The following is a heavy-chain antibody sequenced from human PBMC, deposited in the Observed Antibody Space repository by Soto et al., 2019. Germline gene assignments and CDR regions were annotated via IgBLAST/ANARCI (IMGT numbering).Heavy chain of an antibody. J-gene: IGHJ4*02. CDR1: GGSITRGGYY. Sequence: SETLSLTCTVSGGSITRGGYYWSWIRQHPGKGLEWIGYIYNSGTTYYNPSLKSRVTISVDTSKNQFSLKLSSVTAADTAVYYCARAPITLSRWYFDYWGQGTLVTVSS. CDR3: ARAPITLSRWYFDY. CDR2: IYNSGTT. V-gene: IGHV4-31*03. D-gene: IGHD3-10*01.